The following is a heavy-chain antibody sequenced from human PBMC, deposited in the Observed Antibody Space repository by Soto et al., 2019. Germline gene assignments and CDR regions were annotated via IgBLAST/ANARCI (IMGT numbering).Heavy chain of an antibody. Sequence: QVLLVQSGAELRKPGSSVKVSCKTSGGTFTASTFSWVRQAPGQGLEWMGRVIPFSDLTDYAQKFQDRLAITADKSTTTLSMELSSLRSEDTAVYFCAREELGATFGSWGQGTLVTVSS. J-gene: IGHJ5*01. CDR1: GGTFTAST. D-gene: IGHD3-16*01. CDR3: AREELGATFGS. V-gene: IGHV1-69*02. CDR2: VIPFSDLT.